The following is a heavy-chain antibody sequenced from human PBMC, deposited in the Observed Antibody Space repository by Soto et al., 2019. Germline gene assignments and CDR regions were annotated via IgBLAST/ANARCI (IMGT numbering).Heavy chain of an antibody. V-gene: IGHV6-1*01. CDR1: GDSVSLNSAA. CDR2: TYYRSKWYN. CDR3: ARGPYSSRYNWFDP. Sequence: SQTLSLTCAISGDSVSLNSAAWNWIRQSPSRGLEWLGRTYYRSKWYNDYAVSVKSRITINPDTSKNQFSLQLNSVTPEDTAVYYCARGPYSSRYNWFDPWGQGTLVTVSS. J-gene: IGHJ5*02. D-gene: IGHD6-13*01.